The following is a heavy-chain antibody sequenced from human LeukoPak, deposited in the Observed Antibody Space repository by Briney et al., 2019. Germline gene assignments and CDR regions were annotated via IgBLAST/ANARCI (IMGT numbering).Heavy chain of an antibody. CDR2: IYYSGST. CDR3: ARYTDYMDV. D-gene: IGHD5-18*01. CDR1: GGSIGTYY. Sequence: SETLSLTCTVSGGSIGTYYWSWIRQPPGEGLEWIGYIYYSGSTNYNPSLKSRVTISVDTSKNQFSLKLSSVTAADTAVYYCARYTDYMDVWGKGTTVTVSS. J-gene: IGHJ6*03. V-gene: IGHV4-59*08.